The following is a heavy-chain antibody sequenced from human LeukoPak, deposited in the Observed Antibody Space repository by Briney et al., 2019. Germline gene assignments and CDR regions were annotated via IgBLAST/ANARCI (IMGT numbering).Heavy chain of an antibody. CDR1: GFTFSSYW. D-gene: IGHD4-23*01. Sequence: GGSLRLSCAASGFTFSSYWMHWVRQAPGKGLVWVSCINSDGSSTSYADSVKGRFTISRDNAKNSLYLHMNSLRAEDTAVYYCARDYGGSSPFDYWGQGTLVTVSS. V-gene: IGHV3-74*01. J-gene: IGHJ4*02. CDR2: INSDGSST. CDR3: ARDYGGSSPFDY.